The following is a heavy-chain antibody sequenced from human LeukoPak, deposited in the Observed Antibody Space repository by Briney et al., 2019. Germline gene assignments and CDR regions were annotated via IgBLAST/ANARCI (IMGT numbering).Heavy chain of an antibody. Sequence: SVKVSCKASGDTFSSYAIDWVRQAPGRGLEWMGRIIPILDISNYAQKFQGRVTITADKSTSTAYMELSSLRSEGTAVYYCARATAAVIFFDQWGQGTLVTVSS. D-gene: IGHD6-13*01. J-gene: IGHJ4*02. CDR2: IIPILDIS. V-gene: IGHV1-69*04. CDR1: GDTFSSYA. CDR3: ARATAAVIFFDQ.